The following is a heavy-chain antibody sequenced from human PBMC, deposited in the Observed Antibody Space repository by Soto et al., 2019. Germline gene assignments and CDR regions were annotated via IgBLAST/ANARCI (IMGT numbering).Heavy chain of an antibody. Sequence: SETLSLPCAPDGGSFSGYYWSWIRQPPGKGLGLIGEISRSGSTNYNPFRRSRVTLSVDSSKNQFSLKLRSVTAAHTAVYYCPGGSWIQLRYYFEYSCQGTLVTVSS. CDR1: GGSFSGYY. CDR3: PGGSWIQLRYYFEY. D-gene: IGHD5-18*01. CDR2: ISRSGST. J-gene: IGHJ4*02. V-gene: IGHV4-34*01.